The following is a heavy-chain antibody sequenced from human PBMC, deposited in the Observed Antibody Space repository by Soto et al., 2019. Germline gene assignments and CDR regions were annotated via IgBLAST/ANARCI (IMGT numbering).Heavy chain of an antibody. J-gene: IGHJ4*02. Sequence: EVHLLESGGGLVQPGGSLRLSCAASGFIFSSYAMSWVRQAPGKGLEWVSAISGSGGSTYYADSVKGRFTISRDNSKKTLYLQMNSLGAEDTAIYYCAKDRPRVTMVRGVIHYWGQGTLVTVSS. D-gene: IGHD3-10*01. CDR1: GFIFSSYA. V-gene: IGHV3-23*01. CDR3: AKDRPRVTMVRGVIHY. CDR2: ISGSGGST.